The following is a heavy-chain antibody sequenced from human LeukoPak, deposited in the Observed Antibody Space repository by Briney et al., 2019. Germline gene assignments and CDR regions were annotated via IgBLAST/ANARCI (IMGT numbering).Heavy chain of an antibody. CDR2: INPSGGST. CDR3: ARVSFYDTPFAFHI. J-gene: IGHJ3*02. Sequence: ASVKVSCKASGYTFTGYYMHWVRQAPGQGLEWMGVINPSGGSTSYAQKFQGRVTMTGDTSTSTVYMELSSLTSEDTAVCYCARVSFYDTPFAFHIWGQGTMVTVSS. V-gene: IGHV1-46*01. D-gene: IGHD2/OR15-2a*01. CDR1: GYTFTGYY.